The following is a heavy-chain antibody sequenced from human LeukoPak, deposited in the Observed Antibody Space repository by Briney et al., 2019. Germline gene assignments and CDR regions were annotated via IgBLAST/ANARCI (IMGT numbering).Heavy chain of an antibody. D-gene: IGHD6-13*01. CDR2: IYYSGST. CDR1: SGSASSGSFY. V-gene: IGHV4-61*01. CDR3: ARAGSSWLYNYFDY. Sequence: SETLSLTCTVSSGSASSGSFYWSWIRQPPGKGLEWIGYIYYSGSTNYNPSLKSRVTTSVDTSKNQFSLKLSSVTAADTAVYYCARAGSSWLYNYFDYWGQGTLVTVSS. J-gene: IGHJ4*02.